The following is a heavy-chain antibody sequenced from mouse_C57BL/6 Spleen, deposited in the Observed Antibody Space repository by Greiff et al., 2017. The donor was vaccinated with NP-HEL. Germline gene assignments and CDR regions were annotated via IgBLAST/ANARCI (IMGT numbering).Heavy chain of an antibody. CDR3: ASAPYDGYAMDY. V-gene: IGHV1-69*01. CDR2: IDPSDSYT. J-gene: IGHJ4*01. Sequence: QVQLQQPGAELVMPGASVKLSCKASGYTFTSYWMHWVKQRPGQGLEWIGEIDPSDSYTNYNQKFKGKSTLTVDKSSSTAYMQLSSLTSEDSAVYYCASAPYDGYAMDYWGQGTSVTVSS. CDR1: GYTFTSYW. D-gene: IGHD2-12*01.